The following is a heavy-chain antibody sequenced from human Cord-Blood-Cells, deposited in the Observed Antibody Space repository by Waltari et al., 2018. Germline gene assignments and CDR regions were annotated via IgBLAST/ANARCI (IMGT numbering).Heavy chain of an antibody. D-gene: IGHD2-2*01. CDR1: GFTFSSYG. Sequence: QVQLVESGGGVVQPGRSLRLSCAASGFTFSSYGMHGVRQAPGKGLEWVAVISYDGSNKYYADSVKGRFTISRDNSKNTLYLQMNSLRAEDTAVCYCAKDRQYQLLYWFDPWGQGTLVTVSS. J-gene: IGHJ5*02. CDR2: ISYDGSNK. CDR3: AKDRQYQLLYWFDP. V-gene: IGHV3-30*18.